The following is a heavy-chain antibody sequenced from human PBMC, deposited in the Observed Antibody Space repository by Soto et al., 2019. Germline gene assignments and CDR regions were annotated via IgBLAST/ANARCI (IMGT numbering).Heavy chain of an antibody. CDR2: IHGDGGKI. V-gene: IGHV3-7*01. J-gene: IGHJ4*02. CDR1: GFMFSAYW. D-gene: IGHD5-18*01. Sequence: GGSLRLSCAASGFMFSAYWMSWVRQAPGKGLEWVANIHGDGGKIYYVDSVKGRFTISRDNAKRSLYLQMNSLRAEDTAVYYCARDFYGGYTYGPGDYWGQGALVTVSS. CDR3: ARDFYGGYTYGPGDY.